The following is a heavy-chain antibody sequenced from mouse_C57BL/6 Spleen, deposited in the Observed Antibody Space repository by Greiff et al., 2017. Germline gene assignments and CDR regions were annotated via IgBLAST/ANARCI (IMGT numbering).Heavy chain of an antibody. V-gene: IGHV3-6*01. J-gene: IGHJ1*03. CDR3: AIGDWEGWYFDV. CDR1: GYSITSGYY. CDR2: ISYDGSN. D-gene: IGHD4-1*01. Sequence: EVQLQESGPGLVKPSQSLSLTCSVTGYSITSGYYWNWIRQFPGNKLEWMGYISYDGSNNYNPSLKNRISITRDTSMNQFFLKLNSGTTEDTATYYCAIGDWEGWYFDVWGTGTTVTVSS.